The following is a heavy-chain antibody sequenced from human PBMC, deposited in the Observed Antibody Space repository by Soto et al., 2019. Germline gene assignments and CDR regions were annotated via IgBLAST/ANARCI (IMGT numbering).Heavy chain of an antibody. J-gene: IGHJ5*02. CDR1: GVYLNSGNYY. D-gene: IGHD6-6*01. Sequence: SETLSLTCTVAGVYLNSGNYYWSWLRQTPGKGLEWIGYIYYSGSTYYNPSLESRVAISLDTSRSQFSLTLHSVTAADTAIYYCARDRHNNFFDPWGQGTLVTVSS. CDR3: ARDRHNNFFDP. V-gene: IGHV4-30-4*01. CDR2: IYYSGST.